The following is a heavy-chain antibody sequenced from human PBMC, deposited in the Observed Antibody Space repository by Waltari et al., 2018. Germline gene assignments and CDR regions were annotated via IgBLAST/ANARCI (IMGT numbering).Heavy chain of an antibody. J-gene: IGHJ4*02. CDR3: ARDHPLYSSSWYGEDY. D-gene: IGHD6-13*01. Sequence: QVQLQESGPGLVKPSETLSLTCTVYGGPISSYYWGWTRQPAGKGLEWIGRIYTSGSTNYNPSLKSRVTMSVDTSKNQFSLKLSSVTAADTAVYYCARDHPLYSSSWYGEDYWGQGTLVTVSS. CDR2: IYTSGST. CDR1: GGPISSYY. V-gene: IGHV4-4*07.